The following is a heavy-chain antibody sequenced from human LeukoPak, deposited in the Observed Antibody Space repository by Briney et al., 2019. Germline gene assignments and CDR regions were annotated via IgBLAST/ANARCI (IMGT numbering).Heavy chain of an antibody. J-gene: IGHJ6*02. CDR2: MNPNSGNT. CDR1: GYTFTSYD. CDR3: ARANYATTYYDFWQGYYYYYYGMDV. Sequence: GASVRVSCMASGYTFTSYDIYWVRQAPGQGLEWMGWMNPNSGNTGYAQKFQGRVTMTRNTSISTAYMELSSLRSEDTAVYYCARANYATTYYDFWQGYYYYYYGMDVWGQGTTVTVSS. V-gene: IGHV1-8*01. D-gene: IGHD3-3*01.